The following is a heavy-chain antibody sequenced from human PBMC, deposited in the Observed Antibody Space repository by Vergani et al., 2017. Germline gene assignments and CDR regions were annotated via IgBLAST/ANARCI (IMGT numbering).Heavy chain of an antibody. V-gene: IGHV4-59*02. Sequence: QVKLQESGPGLVKPSETLSLTCTASGASVNSYYWSWFRQPPGKGLEWMGYVSFRGDTLYDPSVKGRITISLNTSSNQFSLYLTSVTAADTAVYYCARSRIYYGAGSPDYWGQGALVTVSS. D-gene: IGHD3-10*01. CDR3: ARSRIYYGAGSPDY. J-gene: IGHJ4*02. CDR2: VSFRGDT. CDR1: GASVNSYY.